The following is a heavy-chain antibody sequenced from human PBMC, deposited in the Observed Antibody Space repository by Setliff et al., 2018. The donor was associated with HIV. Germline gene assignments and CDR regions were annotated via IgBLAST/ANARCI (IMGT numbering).Heavy chain of an antibody. V-gene: IGHV1-69*05. J-gene: IGHJ4*02. Sequence: ASVKVSCKASGATFSNSALTWVRQAPGQGLEWMGGSIPLFKTVNYAQKFQGRLTISTDELMTTAYMELSSLKSEDTAVYYCASGSGHCRNGDCYIGVHKNPDKYFYDYWGQGTLVTVSS. D-gene: IGHD2-21*01. CDR3: ASGSGHCRNGDCYIGVHKNPDKYFYDY. CDR1: GATFSNSA. CDR2: SIPLFKTV.